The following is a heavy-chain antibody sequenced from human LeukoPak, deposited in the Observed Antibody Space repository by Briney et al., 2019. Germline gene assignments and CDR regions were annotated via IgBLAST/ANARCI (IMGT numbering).Heavy chain of an antibody. J-gene: IGHJ5*02. CDR3: ARQPRLSATWFDP. CDR1: SGSFSGYY. V-gene: IGHV4-34*01. CDR2: INHSGST. Sequence: SETLSLTCAVYSGSFSGYYWSWIRQPPGKGLEWIGEINHSGSTNYNPSLKSRVTISVDTSKNHFSLKLTSVTAADTAVYYCARQPRLSATWFDPWGQGTLVTVSS.